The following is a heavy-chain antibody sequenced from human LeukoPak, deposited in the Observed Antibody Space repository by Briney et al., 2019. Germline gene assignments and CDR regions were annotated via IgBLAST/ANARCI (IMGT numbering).Heavy chain of an antibody. CDR3: AKATILSWFDP. J-gene: IGHJ5*02. D-gene: IGHD5-12*01. V-gene: IGHV3-23*01. Sequence: PGGSLRLSXAASGFTFSAYAMSWVRQAPGKGLEWVSAISGSGGSTYYADSVKGRFTISRDNSKNTLDLQMNSLRAEDTAVYYCAKATILSWFDPWGQGTLVTVSS. CDR1: GFTFSAYA. CDR2: ISGSGGST.